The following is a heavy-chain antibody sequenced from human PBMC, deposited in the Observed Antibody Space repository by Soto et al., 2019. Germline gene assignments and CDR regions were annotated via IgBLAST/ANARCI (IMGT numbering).Heavy chain of an antibody. CDR3: ARERSSSWYLGEFDY. D-gene: IGHD6-13*01. V-gene: IGHV1-69*12. Sequence: QVQLVQSGAEVKKPGSSVKVSCKASGGTFSSYAISWVRQAPGQGLEWMGGIIPIFGTANYAQKFQGRVTITADESTSTAYMELSSLGSEDTVVYYCARERSSSWYLGEFDYWGQGTLVTVSS. CDR2: IIPIFGTA. J-gene: IGHJ4*02. CDR1: GGTFSSYA.